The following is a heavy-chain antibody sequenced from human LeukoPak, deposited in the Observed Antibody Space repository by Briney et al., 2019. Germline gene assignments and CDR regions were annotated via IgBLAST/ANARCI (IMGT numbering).Heavy chain of an antibody. CDR1: GGSISSYY. CDR2: IYYSGST. V-gene: IGHV4-59*06. Sequence: SETLSLTCTVSGGSISSYYWSWIRQHPGKGLEWIGYIYYSGSTYYNPSLKSRVTISVDTSKNQFSLKLSSVTAADTAVYYCARDPKHNYDFWSGYSLYGMDVWGQGTTVTVSS. CDR3: ARDPKHNYDFWSGYSLYGMDV. J-gene: IGHJ6*02. D-gene: IGHD3-3*01.